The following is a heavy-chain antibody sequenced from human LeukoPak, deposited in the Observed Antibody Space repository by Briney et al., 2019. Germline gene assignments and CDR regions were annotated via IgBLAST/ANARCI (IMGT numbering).Heavy chain of an antibody. D-gene: IGHD2-15*01. CDR3: ARLPCSGGSCTLDY. V-gene: IGHV3-23*01. Sequence: GGSLRLSCAASGFTFGDYVMIWVRQAPGKGLEWVSGITASGDRTFYGDSVRGRFTVSRDNSKNTVYLQWSSLKASDTAMYYCARLPCSGGSCTLDYWGQGTLVTVSS. CDR1: GFTFGDYV. J-gene: IGHJ4*02. CDR2: ITASGDRT.